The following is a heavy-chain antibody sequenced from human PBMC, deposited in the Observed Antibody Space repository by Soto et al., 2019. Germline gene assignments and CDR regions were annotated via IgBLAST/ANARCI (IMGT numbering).Heavy chain of an antibody. CDR1: GFTFSSYA. V-gene: IGHV3-23*01. J-gene: IGHJ4*02. D-gene: IGHD2-21*02. CDR2: ISGSGGST. CDR3: AKTPAAYCGGDCHFDY. Sequence: VGSLRLSCAASGFTFSSYAMSWVRQAPGKGLEWVSAISGSGGSTYYADSVKGRFTISRDNSKNTLYLQMNSLRAEDTAVYYCAKTPAAYCGGDCHFDYWGQGTLVTVSS.